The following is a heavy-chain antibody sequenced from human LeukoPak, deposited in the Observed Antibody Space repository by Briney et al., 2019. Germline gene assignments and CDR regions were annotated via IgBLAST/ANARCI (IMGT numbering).Heavy chain of an antibody. Sequence: GASVKVSCKASGYTFTNYYIHWVRQAPGQGLEWMGIINPTGGSASYAQKFQGRVSMTSDTSTSTLNLELSSLRSEDTAVYYCARDRSGSRWRWFDPWGQGTLVTVSS. V-gene: IGHV1-46*01. CDR2: INPTGGSA. D-gene: IGHD6-13*01. J-gene: IGHJ5*02. CDR1: GYTFTNYY. CDR3: ARDRSGSRWRWFDP.